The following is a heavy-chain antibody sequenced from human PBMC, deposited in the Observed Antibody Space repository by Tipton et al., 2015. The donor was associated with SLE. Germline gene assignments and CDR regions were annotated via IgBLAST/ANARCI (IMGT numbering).Heavy chain of an antibody. J-gene: IGHJ4*02. Sequence: SLRLSCEASGFIFSSYWMTWVRQAPGKGLEWVANIKQDGSEKYYVDSVKGRFTISRDNAKNSLYLQMNSLRAEDTAVYYCARERMAKKFPGGFDYWGQGTLVTVSS. CDR2: IKQDGSEK. V-gene: IGHV3-7*03. D-gene: IGHD5-24*01. CDR3: ARERMAKKFPGGFDY. CDR1: GFIFSSYW.